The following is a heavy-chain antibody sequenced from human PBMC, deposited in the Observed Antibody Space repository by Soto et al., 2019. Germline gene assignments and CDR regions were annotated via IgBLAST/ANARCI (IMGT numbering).Heavy chain of an antibody. D-gene: IGHD3-10*01. J-gene: IGHJ5*02. V-gene: IGHV4-31*03. Sequence: QVQLQESGPGLVKPSQTLSLTCSVSGGSITSGGYYWNWIRQHPGKGLEWTGYIYYGGITYYNPYPKTRITISVDTSKHQCSLKLSSATAADTAMYYCARGIWVRGIIGFNWFDPWGQGTLFTVSS. CDR2: IYYGGIT. CDR3: ARGIWVRGIIGFNWFDP. CDR1: GGSITSGGYY.